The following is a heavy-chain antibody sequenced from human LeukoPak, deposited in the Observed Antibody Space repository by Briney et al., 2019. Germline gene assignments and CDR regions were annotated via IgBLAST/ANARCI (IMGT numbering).Heavy chain of an antibody. CDR3: AMYSSGWYFGAFDI. D-gene: IGHD6-19*01. V-gene: IGHV4-4*07. Sequence: SSETLSLTCTVSGGSISSYYWSWIRQPAGKGLEWIGRIYTSGSTNYNPSLKSRVTMSVDTCKNQFSLKLSSVTAADTAVYYCAMYSSGWYFGAFDIWGQGTMVTVSS. CDR2: IYTSGST. CDR1: GGSISSYY. J-gene: IGHJ3*02.